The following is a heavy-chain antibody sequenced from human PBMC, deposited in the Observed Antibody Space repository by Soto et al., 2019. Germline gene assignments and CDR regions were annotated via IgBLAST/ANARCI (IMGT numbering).Heavy chain of an antibody. Sequence: PSETLSLTCTVSGGSISSYYWSWIRQPPGKGLEWIGYIYYSGSTNYNPSLKSRVTISVDTSKNQFSLKLSSVTAADTAVYYCARDWNRYCISTSCYRWFDPWGQGTLVTVSS. CDR3: ARDWNRYCISTSCYRWFDP. CDR1: GGSISSYY. CDR2: IYYSGST. V-gene: IGHV4-59*01. J-gene: IGHJ5*02. D-gene: IGHD2-2*01.